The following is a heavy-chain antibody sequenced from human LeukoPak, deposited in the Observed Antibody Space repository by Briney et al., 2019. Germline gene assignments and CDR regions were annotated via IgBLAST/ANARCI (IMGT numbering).Heavy chain of an antibody. J-gene: IGHJ4*02. Sequence: PSETLSLTCTVSGGSISSYYWSWIRQPPGKGLEWIGYIYYSGGTNYNPSLKSRVTISVDTSKNQFSLKLSSVTAADTAVYYCARARTMVRAPYYYFDYWGQGTLVTVSS. CDR3: ARARTMVRAPYYYFDY. CDR2: IYYSGGT. D-gene: IGHD3-10*01. CDR1: GGSISSYY. V-gene: IGHV4-59*01.